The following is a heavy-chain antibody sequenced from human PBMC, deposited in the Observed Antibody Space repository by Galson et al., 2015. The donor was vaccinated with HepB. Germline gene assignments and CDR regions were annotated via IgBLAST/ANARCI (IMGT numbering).Heavy chain of an antibody. CDR3: ASHSTGFPGWFDP. J-gene: IGHJ5*02. V-gene: IGHV4-34*01. CDR2: INHSGST. CDR1: GGSFSGYY. Sequence: SETLSLTCAVYGGSFSGYYWSWIRQPPGKGLEWIGEINHSGSTNYNPSLKSRVTISVDTSKNQFSLKLSSVTAADTAVYYCASHSTGFPGWFDPWGQGTLVTVSS. D-gene: IGHD1-14*01.